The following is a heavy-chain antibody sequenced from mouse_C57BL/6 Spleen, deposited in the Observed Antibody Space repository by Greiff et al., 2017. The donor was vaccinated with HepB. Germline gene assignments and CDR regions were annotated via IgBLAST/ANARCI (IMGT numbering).Heavy chain of an antibody. CDR1: GYSITSGYY. CDR2: ISYDGSN. Sequence: DVQLQESGPGLVKPSQSLSLTCSVTGYSITSGYYWNWIRQFPGNKLEWMGYISYDGSNNYNPSLKNRISITRDTSKNQFFLKFNSVTTEDTATYYCASYYYGSSYKSHYYAMDYWGQGTSVTVSS. J-gene: IGHJ4*01. D-gene: IGHD1-1*01. CDR3: ASYYYGSSYKSHYYAMDY. V-gene: IGHV3-6*01.